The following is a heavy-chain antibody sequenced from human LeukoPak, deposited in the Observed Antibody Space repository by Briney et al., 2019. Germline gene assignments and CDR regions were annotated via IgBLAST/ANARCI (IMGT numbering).Heavy chain of an antibody. Sequence: PGGSLRLSCGASGSTVSSYGMSWVRQAPGKGLEWVSAISGSGGRTYYADSVKGRFTFSRDNSKNTLYLQMNSLRAEDTAVYYCAKAGRGGAITMIRGVKGDYYYMDVWGKGTTVTISS. CDR1: GSTVSSYG. J-gene: IGHJ6*03. D-gene: IGHD3-10*01. V-gene: IGHV3-23*01. CDR2: ISGSGGRT. CDR3: AKAGRGGAITMIRGVKGDYYYMDV.